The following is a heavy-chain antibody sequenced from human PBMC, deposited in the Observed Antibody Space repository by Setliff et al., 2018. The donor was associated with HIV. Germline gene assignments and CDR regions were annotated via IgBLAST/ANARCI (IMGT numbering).Heavy chain of an antibody. CDR1: GYSFSNHW. CDR2: IYPQDSDT. J-gene: IGHJ3*01. Sequence: PGESLKISCTGSGYSFSNHWTGWVRQMPGRGLEWVGIIYPQDSDTRYSPSFEGHVTISADTSRYTAYLQWSALKASDTAMYYCARHTIDISLLVVQDPGPFDVWGRGTLVTVSS. V-gene: IGHV5-51*01. CDR3: ARHTIDISLLVVQDPGPFDV. D-gene: IGHD3-10*01.